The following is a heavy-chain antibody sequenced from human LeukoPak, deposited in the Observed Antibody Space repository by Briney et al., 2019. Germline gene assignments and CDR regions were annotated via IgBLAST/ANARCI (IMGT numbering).Heavy chain of an antibody. CDR2: INPNSGGT. CDR3: ARDRYDFWSGFAPDAFDI. D-gene: IGHD3-3*01. Sequence: ASVKVSCKASGYTFTSYGISWVRQAPGQGLEWMGWINPNSGGTNYAQKFQGRVTMTRDTSISTAYMELSRLRSDDTAVYYCARDRYDFWSGFAPDAFDIWGQGTMVTVSS. CDR1: GYTFTSYG. V-gene: IGHV1-2*02. J-gene: IGHJ3*02.